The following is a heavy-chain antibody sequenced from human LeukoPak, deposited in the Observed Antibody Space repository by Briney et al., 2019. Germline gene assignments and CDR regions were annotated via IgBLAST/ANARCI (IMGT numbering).Heavy chain of an antibody. Sequence: GGSLRLSCAASGFTFSSYAMSWVRQAPGKGLDWVSAISGSGGSTYYADSVKGRFTISRDNSKNTLYLQMNSLRAEDTAVYYCALDCSGGSCYLGRAFDIWGQGTMVTVSS. J-gene: IGHJ3*02. CDR1: GFTFSSYA. CDR3: ALDCSGGSCYLGRAFDI. D-gene: IGHD2-15*01. V-gene: IGHV3-23*01. CDR2: ISGSGGST.